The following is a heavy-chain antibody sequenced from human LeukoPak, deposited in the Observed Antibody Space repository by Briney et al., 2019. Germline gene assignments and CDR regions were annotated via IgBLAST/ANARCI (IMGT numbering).Heavy chain of an antibody. CDR2: ISTYSGNT. CDR1: GYTFNMYG. CDR3: ARFVENSGSYLFDY. V-gene: IGHV1-18*01. Sequence: ASVKVSCKASGYTFNMYGVNWVRQAPGQGLEWMGWISTYSGNTHFAQKFQGRVTMTTDTSTSTAYMELRSLRSDDTAVYYCARFVENSGSYLFDYWGQGTLVTVSS. D-gene: IGHD1-26*01. J-gene: IGHJ4*02.